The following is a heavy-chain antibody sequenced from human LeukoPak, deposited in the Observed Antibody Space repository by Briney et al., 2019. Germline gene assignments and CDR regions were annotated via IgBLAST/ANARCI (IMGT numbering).Heavy chain of an antibody. V-gene: IGHV3-48*01. CDR3: ARESISGHRDFDY. CDR2: ISSGSRTI. J-gene: IGHJ4*02. D-gene: IGHD1-26*01. CDR1: GFTFSSYS. Sequence: GGSLRLSCAASGFTFSSYSMNWLRQAPGKGLEWLSYISSGSRTIYYADSVKGRFTVSRDNAKSSLYLQMNSLRAADTAVYYCARESISGHRDFDYWGQGALVTVSS.